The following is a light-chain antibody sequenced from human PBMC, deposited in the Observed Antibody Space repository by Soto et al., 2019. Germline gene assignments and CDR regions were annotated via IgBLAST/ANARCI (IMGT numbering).Light chain of an antibody. V-gene: IGKV3-20*01. CDR1: QSVSSSY. Sequence: EIVLTQSPGTLSLSPGERATLSCRASQSVSSSYLAWYQQKPGQAPRLLIYGASSRATGIPDRFSGSGSGTDFTLTISRLEPEDFAVCYCQQYTFGQGTKVEIK. J-gene: IGKJ1*01. CDR3: QQYT. CDR2: GAS.